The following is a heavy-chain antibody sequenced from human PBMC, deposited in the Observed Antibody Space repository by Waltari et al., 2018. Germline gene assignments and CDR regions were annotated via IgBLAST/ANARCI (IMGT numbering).Heavy chain of an antibody. Sequence: EGQLVESGGGLVQPGGSLKVSCAASGFAFSSFWMHWVRQVPGQGLVGVSRMNVDGIDTSYADSVRCRFTVSRDNAKNMVYLQMKSLRAEDTAIYYCTRDSPSWIWGQGTMVSVSS. CDR3: TRDSPSWI. J-gene: IGHJ3*02. CDR1: GFAFSSFW. V-gene: IGHV3-74*01. CDR2: MNVDGIDT.